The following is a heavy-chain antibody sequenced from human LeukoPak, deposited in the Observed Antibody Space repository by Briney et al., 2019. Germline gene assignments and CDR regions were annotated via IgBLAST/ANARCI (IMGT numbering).Heavy chain of an antibody. V-gene: IGHV4-34*01. CDR3: ARAPRVLLWFGWFDP. CDR2: INHSGST. Sequence: PSETLSLTCAVYGGSFSGYYWSWLRQPPGKGLEWIGEINHSGSTNYNPSLKSRVTISVDTSKNQFSLKLSSVTAADTAVYYCARAPRVLLWFGWFDPWGQGTLVTVSS. J-gene: IGHJ5*02. CDR1: GGSFSGYY. D-gene: IGHD3-10*01.